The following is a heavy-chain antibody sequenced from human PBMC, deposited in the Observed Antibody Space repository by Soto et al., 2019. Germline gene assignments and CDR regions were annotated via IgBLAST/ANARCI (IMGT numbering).Heavy chain of an antibody. V-gene: IGHV1-69*12. J-gene: IGHJ6*02. Sequence: QVQLVQSGAEVTKPGSSVKVSCKASVGTFSSYAISWVRQAPGQGLEWLGGIIPILGTANYPQKLQGRVXXPADESTSTAYIELSSLRTEHTAAYYCAGTAGMHIWAQGTTVTVSS. CDR1: VGTFSSYA. CDR2: IIPILGTA. CDR3: AGTAGMHI.